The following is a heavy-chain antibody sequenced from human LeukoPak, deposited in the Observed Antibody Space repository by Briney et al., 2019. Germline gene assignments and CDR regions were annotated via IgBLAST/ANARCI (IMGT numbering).Heavy chain of an antibody. V-gene: IGHV3-23*01. CDR3: SKVAPVTTVTTYLDY. D-gene: IGHD4-17*01. J-gene: IGHJ4*02. CDR2: IGPNGATT. Sequence: GGSLRLSCSASKFSFSTFAMSWVRQTPGKGLEWVSSIGPNGATTFYADSVKGRFTISRDNSKNTLFLQMNSLRAGDTAVYYCSKVAPVTTVTTYLDYWGQGAPVTVSS. CDR1: KFSFSTFA.